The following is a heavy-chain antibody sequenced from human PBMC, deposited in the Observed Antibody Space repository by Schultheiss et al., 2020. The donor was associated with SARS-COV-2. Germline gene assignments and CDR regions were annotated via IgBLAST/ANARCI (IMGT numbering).Heavy chain of an antibody. CDR2: ISGSGSGGST. V-gene: IGHV3-23*01. J-gene: IGHJ4*02. CDR1: GFTFSSYG. CDR3: ARSGSFSVVGDY. D-gene: IGHD1-26*01. Sequence: GGSLRLSCAASGFTFSSYGMSWVRQAPGKGLEWVSAISGSGSGGSTYYAESVKGRFTISRDNSKNTLYLQMNSLRAEDTAVYYCARSGSFSVVGDYWGQGTLVTVSS.